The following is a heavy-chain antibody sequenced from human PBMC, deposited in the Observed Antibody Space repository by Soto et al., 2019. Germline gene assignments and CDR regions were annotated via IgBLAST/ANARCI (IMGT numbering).Heavy chain of an antibody. CDR3: ARNYCRGGICYLFFDY. CDR1: GGSFRGYY. CDR2: SSHSGST. V-gene: IGHV4-34*01. J-gene: IGHJ4*02. D-gene: IGHD2-15*01. Sequence: PSETLSLTCAVYGGSFRGYYWSWIRQPPGKGLEWIGGSSHSGSTNYNPSFKSRVTISVDTSKNQFSLKLSSVTAADTAVYYCARNYCRGGICYLFFDYWGLGTLVTVSS.